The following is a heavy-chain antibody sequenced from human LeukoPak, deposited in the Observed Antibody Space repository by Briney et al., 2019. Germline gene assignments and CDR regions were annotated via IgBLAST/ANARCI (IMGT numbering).Heavy chain of an antibody. CDR3: ARERVPGDWFDP. CDR2: ISTYNRNT. J-gene: IGHJ5*02. CDR1: GYTFTSFG. D-gene: IGHD3-10*01. Sequence: GASVKVSCKASGYTFTSFGISWVRQAPGQGLEWMGWISTYNRNTNYAQELQGRVTMTTDTSTSTAYMELRSLRSDDTAVYYCARERVPGDWFDPWGQGTLVTVSS. V-gene: IGHV1-18*01.